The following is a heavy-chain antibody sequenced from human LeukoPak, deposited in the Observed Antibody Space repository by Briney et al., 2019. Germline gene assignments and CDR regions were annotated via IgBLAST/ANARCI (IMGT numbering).Heavy chain of an antibody. CDR3: ARNHYGDYENWFDP. J-gene: IGHJ5*02. CDR2: IYYSGST. Sequence: PSETLSLTCTVSGGSISSGGYWSWIRQHPGKGLEWIGYIYYSGSTYYNPSLKSRVTISVDTSMGQFSLKLSSVTAADTAVYYCARNHYGDYENWFDPWGQGTLVTVSS. D-gene: IGHD4-17*01. CDR1: GGSISSGGY. V-gene: IGHV4-31*03.